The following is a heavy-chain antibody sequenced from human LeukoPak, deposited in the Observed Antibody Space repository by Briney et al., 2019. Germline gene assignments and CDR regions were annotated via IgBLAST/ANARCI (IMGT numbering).Heavy chain of an antibody. CDR2: IIPIFGTA. V-gene: IGHV1-69*13. Sequence: GASVKVSCKASGGTFSSYAISWVRQAPGQGLEWMGGIIPIFGTANYAQKFQGRVTITADESTSTAYMELSSLRSEDTAVYYCAREKFIVGAPGYFDYWGQGTLVTVSS. J-gene: IGHJ4*02. CDR3: AREKFIVGAPGYFDY. D-gene: IGHD1-26*01. CDR1: GGTFSSYA.